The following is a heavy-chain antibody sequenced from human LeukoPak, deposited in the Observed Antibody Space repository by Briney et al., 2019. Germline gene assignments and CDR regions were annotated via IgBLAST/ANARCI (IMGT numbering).Heavy chain of an antibody. CDR2: ISAYNGNT. V-gene: IGHV1-18*01. D-gene: IGHD1-26*01. Sequence: ASVKVSYTASGYTFTSYGISWVRQAPGQGLEWMGWISAYNGNTNYAQKLQGRVTMTTDTSTSTAYMELRSLRSDDTAVYYCARGVYSGSYFSYYYYYMDVWGKGTTVTVSS. CDR1: GYTFTSYG. CDR3: ARGVYSGSYFSYYYYYMDV. J-gene: IGHJ6*03.